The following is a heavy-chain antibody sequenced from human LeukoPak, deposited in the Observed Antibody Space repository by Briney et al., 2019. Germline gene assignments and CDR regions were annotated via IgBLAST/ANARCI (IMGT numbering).Heavy chain of an antibody. D-gene: IGHD2-2*01. Sequence: GGPLRLSCAPSGFPFDDYAMHWVRQARGKGLEWVSGFSWNCGSIGYADSVKGRFTISRDNAKNSLYLQMNSLRAEDTALYYCAKDFLGYCSSTSCAYDAFDIWGQATMVTVSS. V-gene: IGHV3-9*01. CDR3: AKDFLGYCSSTSCAYDAFDI. CDR2: FSWNCGSI. J-gene: IGHJ3*02. CDR1: GFPFDDYA.